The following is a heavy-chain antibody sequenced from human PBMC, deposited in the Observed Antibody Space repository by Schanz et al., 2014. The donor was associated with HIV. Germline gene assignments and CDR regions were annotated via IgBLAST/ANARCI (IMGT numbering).Heavy chain of an antibody. CDR3: VGHGSSSS. V-gene: IGHV3-23*01. Sequence: EVQLLDSGGGLVQPGGSLRLSCAASGFTFSSYSMNWVRQAPGRGLEWVSDIRGGAGGTYYADSVKGRFTISRDNSKSTLYLQMNRLRAEDTAVYYCVGHGSSSSWGLGTLVSVSS. J-gene: IGHJ5*02. CDR2: IRGGAGGT. CDR1: GFTFSSYS. D-gene: IGHD6-6*01.